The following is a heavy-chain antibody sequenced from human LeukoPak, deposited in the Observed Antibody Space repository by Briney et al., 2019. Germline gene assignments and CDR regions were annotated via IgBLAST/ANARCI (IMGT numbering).Heavy chain of an antibody. V-gene: IGHV3-23*01. Sequence: PGGSLRRSCAASGFTFSSYAMSWVRQAPGKGLEWVSAISGSGGSTYYADSVKGRFTISRDNSKNTLYLQMNSLRAEDTAVYYCAKDPTWSWKYYSDYWGQGTLVTVSS. J-gene: IGHJ4*02. CDR1: GFTFSSYA. CDR3: AKDPTWSWKYYSDY. CDR2: ISGSGGST. D-gene: IGHD1-1*01.